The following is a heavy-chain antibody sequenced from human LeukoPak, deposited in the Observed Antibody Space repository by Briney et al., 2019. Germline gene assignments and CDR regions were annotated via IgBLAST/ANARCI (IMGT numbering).Heavy chain of an antibody. CDR2: ISAGSSTI. J-gene: IGHJ4*02. D-gene: IGHD3-10*01. CDR3: ARDKYRGDY. V-gene: IGHV3-48*01. Sequence: GGSLRLSCAASGFTFSSYSMNWVRQAPGKGLEWVSYISAGSSTIYYADSVKGRFTISRDNAYNSLWLQMSSLRAEDTAVYYCARDKYRGDYWGQGTLVTVSS. CDR1: GFTFSSYS.